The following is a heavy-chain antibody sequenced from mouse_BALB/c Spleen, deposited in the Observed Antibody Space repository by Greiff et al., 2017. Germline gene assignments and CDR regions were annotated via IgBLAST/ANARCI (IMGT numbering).Heavy chain of an antibody. CDR3: ARGEVAY. V-gene: IGHV5-4*02. J-gene: IGHJ3*01. CDR2: ISDGGSYT. Sequence: EVKLMESGGGLVKPGGSLKLSCAASGFTFSDYYMYWVRQTPEKRLEWVATISDGGSYTYYPDSVKGRFTISRDNAKNNLYLQVSSLKSEDTAMYYCARGEVAYWGQGTLVTVSA. CDR1: GFTFSDYY.